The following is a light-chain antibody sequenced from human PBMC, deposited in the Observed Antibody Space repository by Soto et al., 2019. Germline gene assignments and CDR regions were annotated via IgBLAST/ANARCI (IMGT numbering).Light chain of an antibody. CDR1: QSVSSN. CDR2: GAS. J-gene: IGKJ4*01. CDR3: QQYNNWPLT. V-gene: IGKV3-15*01. Sequence: ETVMTQSPATLSVSPGERVTLSCRASQSVSSNLAWYQQKPGQAPRVLIYGASTRATGIPARFSGSGSGTEFTLTISSLQSEDFAVYYCQQYNNWPLTFGGGTKVDIK.